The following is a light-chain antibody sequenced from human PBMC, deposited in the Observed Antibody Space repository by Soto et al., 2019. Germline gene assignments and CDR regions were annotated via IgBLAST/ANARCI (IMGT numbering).Light chain of an antibody. CDR1: SSDVGSYNL. V-gene: IGLV2-23*01. CDR2: EGS. CDR3: CSYAGSSVA. Sequence: QSALTKPASVSGSPGQSITISCTGTSSDVGSYNLVSWYQQHPGKAPKLMIYEGSKRPSGVSNRFSGSKSGNTASLTISGVQSEDEAEDYCCSYAGSSVAFGGGTKLTVL. J-gene: IGLJ2*01.